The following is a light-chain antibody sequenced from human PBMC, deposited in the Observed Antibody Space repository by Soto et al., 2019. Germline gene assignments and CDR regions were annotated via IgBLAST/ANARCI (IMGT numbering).Light chain of an antibody. J-gene: IGKJ1*01. CDR1: QSISSW. CDR2: DAS. Sequence: MTQSPATLSVSPGGRATLSCRASQSISSWLAWYQQKPGKAPKLLIYDASSLESGVPSRFSGSGSGTEFTLTISSLQPDDFATYYCQQYNSYSWTFGQGTKVDI. CDR3: QQYNSYSWT. V-gene: IGKV1-5*01.